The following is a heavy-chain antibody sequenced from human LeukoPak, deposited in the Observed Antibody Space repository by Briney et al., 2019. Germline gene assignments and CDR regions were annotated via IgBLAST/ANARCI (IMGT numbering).Heavy chain of an antibody. CDR2: ISSSGSTI. J-gene: IGHJ3*02. CDR1: GFTFSSYE. Sequence: GGSLRLSCAASGFTFSSYEMNWVRQAPGKGLEWVSYISSSGSTISYADSVKGRFTISRDNAKNSLYLQMNSLRAEDTAVYYCAREGALTVTKDAFDIWGQGTMVTVSS. CDR3: AREGALTVTKDAFDI. V-gene: IGHV3-48*03. D-gene: IGHD4-17*01.